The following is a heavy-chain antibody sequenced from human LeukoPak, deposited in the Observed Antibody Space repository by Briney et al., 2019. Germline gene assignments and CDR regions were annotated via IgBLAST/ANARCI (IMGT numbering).Heavy chain of an antibody. Sequence: SETLSLTCAVYGGSFSGYYWSWIRQTPGKGLEWIGEINHSGSTNYNPSLKSRVTISVDTSKNQFSLKLSSVTAADTAVYYCAGSLSGSYRNWFDPWGQGTLVTVYS. CDR2: INHSGST. CDR1: GGSFSGYY. V-gene: IGHV4-34*01. J-gene: IGHJ5*02. CDR3: AGSLSGSYRNWFDP. D-gene: IGHD1-26*01.